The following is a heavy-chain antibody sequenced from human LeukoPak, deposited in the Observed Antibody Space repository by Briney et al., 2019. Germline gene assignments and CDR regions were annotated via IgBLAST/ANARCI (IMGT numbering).Heavy chain of an antibody. CDR2: IVVGSGNT. CDR1: GSTFTSSA. V-gene: IGHV1-58*02. CDR3: AAESPNSSGWYDY. Sequence: SVKVSCKASGSTFTSSAMQWVRQARGQRLEWIGWIVVGSGNTNYAKGFQERVTITRDMSTSTAYMELSSLRSEDTAVYYCAAESPNSSGWYDYWGQGTLVTVSS. D-gene: IGHD6-19*01. J-gene: IGHJ4*02.